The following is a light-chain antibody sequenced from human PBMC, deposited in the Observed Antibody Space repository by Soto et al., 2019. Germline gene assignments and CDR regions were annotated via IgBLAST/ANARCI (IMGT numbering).Light chain of an antibody. V-gene: IGLV1-36*01. CDR1: SPNIGNNA. CDR3: AAWDDSLNADV. Sequence: QSVLTQPPSVSEAPRQRVPISCSGGSPNIGNNAVNWYQQLPGKAPKLLIYYDDLLPSGVSDRFSGSKSGTSASLAISGLQSEDEADYYCAAWDDSLNADVFGTGTKVTVL. CDR2: YDD. J-gene: IGLJ1*01.